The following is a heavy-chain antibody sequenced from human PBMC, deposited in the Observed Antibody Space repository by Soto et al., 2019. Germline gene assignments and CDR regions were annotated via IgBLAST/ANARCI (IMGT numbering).Heavy chain of an antibody. V-gene: IGHV1-18*04. CDR3: VRDPQRNDY. J-gene: IGHJ4*02. D-gene: IGHD2-2*01. CDR1: GYDFSSYG. CDR2: ISASNGNR. Sequence: QVQLVQSGAEVKKPGASVKVSCKASGYDFSSYGISWVRQAPGQGLEWMGWISASNGNRDYAQQFQGRVTMTSDTSRTQAYMELRSLRSDDTAVYYCVRDPQRNDYWGQGTLVNVSS.